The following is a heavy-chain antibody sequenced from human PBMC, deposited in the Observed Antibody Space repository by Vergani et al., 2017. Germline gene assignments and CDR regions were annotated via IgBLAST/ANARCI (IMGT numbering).Heavy chain of an antibody. CDR1: GFTFSSYA. CDR3: VARSRSGSTGRHY. J-gene: IGHJ4*02. CDR2: ISGSGGST. D-gene: IGHD3-3*01. Sequence: EVQLLESGGGLVQPGGSLRLSCAASGFTFSSYAMSWVRQAPGKGLEWVSAISGSGGSTYYADSVKGRFTISRDNSKNTLYLQMNSLRAEDTAVYYCVARSRSGSTGRHYWVQGTLVTVSS. V-gene: IGHV3-23*01.